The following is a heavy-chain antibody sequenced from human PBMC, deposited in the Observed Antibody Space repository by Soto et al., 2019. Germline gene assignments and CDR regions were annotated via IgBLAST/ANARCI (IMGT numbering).Heavy chain of an antibody. CDR1: GGSFSGYY. Sequence: SETLSLTCAVYGGSFSGYYWSWIRQPPGKGLEWIGEINHSGSTNYNPSLKSRVTISVDTSKNQFSLKLSSVTAADTAVYYCARGYGDYDYWGQGTLVTVSS. D-gene: IGHD4-17*01. J-gene: IGHJ4*02. CDR3: ARGYGDYDY. V-gene: IGHV4-34*01. CDR2: INHSGST.